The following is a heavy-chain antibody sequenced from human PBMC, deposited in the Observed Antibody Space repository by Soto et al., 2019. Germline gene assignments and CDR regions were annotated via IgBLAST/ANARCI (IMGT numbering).Heavy chain of an antibody. J-gene: IGHJ5*02. CDR1: GFSLITGGVR. V-gene: IGHV2-70*12. CDR2: IDGNNEK. Sequence: SGPTLVNPTQTLTLTCTFSGFSLITGGVRVSWIRQPPGQALEWLARIDGNNEKYYTTSLKTRRTISKDTSKNQVVLTMTNMDPVDTATYYCAHRQGYYDSSGYSDDWFDPWGQGTLVTVSS. CDR3: AHRQGYYDSSGYSDDWFDP. D-gene: IGHD3-22*01.